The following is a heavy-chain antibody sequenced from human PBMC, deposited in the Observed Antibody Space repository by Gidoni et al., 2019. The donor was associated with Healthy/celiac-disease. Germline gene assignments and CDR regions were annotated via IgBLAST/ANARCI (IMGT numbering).Heavy chain of an antibody. J-gene: IGHJ4*02. V-gene: IGHV4-39*07. Sequence: QLQLQESGPGLVKPSETLSLTCTVSGGSISSSSYYWGWLRHPPGKGLEWIGSIYYSGSTYYNPSHKSRVTISVDTSKNQVSLKLSSVTAADTAVYYCARSEDYDILTGYDSFDYWGQGTLVTVSS. CDR2: IYYSGST. D-gene: IGHD3-9*01. CDR1: GGSISSSSYY. CDR3: ARSEDYDILTGYDSFDY.